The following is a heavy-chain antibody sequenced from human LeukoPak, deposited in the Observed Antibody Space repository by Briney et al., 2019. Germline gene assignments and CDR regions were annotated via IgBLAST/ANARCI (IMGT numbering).Heavy chain of an antibody. J-gene: IGHJ4*02. Sequence: ASVTVSCKVSGYTLTELSMHWVRQAPGKGLEWMGGFDPEDGETIYAQKFQGRVTMTEDTSTDTAYMELSSLRSEDTAVYYCATPGYSSSWYYFDYWGQGTLVTVSS. CDR1: GYTLTELS. D-gene: IGHD6-13*01. CDR2: FDPEDGET. V-gene: IGHV1-24*01. CDR3: ATPGYSSSWYYFDY.